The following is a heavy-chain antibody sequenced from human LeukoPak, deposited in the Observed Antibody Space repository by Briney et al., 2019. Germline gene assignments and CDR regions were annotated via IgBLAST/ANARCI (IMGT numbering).Heavy chain of an antibody. CDR1: GFTFSSYA. D-gene: IGHD1-26*01. CDR3: AKAINPSGSYYFDY. J-gene: IGHJ4*02. CDR2: ISGSGGST. V-gene: IGHV3-23*01. Sequence: GGSLRLSCAASGFTFSSYAMSWVRQAPGKGLEWVSAISGSGGSTYYADSVKGRFTISRDNSKNTPYLQMNSLRAEDTAVYYCAKAINPSGSYYFDYWGQGTLVTVSS.